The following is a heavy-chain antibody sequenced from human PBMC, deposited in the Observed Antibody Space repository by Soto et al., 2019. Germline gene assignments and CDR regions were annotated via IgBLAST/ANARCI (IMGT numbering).Heavy chain of an antibody. CDR2: ISSSSSYI. CDR1: GFTFSSYS. J-gene: IGHJ4*02. Sequence: GGSLRLSCASSGFTFSSYSINWVRQAPGKGLEWVSSISSSSSYIYYADSVKGRFTISRDNAKNSLYLQMNSLRAEVTAVYYCASTPPYCSGGSCYGGTYDYWGQGTLVTVSS. CDR3: ASTPPYCSGGSCYGGTYDY. D-gene: IGHD2-15*01. V-gene: IGHV3-21*01.